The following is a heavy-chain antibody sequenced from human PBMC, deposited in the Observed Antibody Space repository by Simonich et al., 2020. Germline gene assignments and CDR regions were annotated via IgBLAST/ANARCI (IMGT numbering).Heavy chain of an antibody. CDR2: IRGSGGST. V-gene: IGHV3-23*01. D-gene: IGHD3-22*01. CDR1: GFTFSSYA. J-gene: IGHJ3*02. Sequence: GGGLVQPGGSLRLSCAASGFTFSSYAMSWVRRAPGEGLEWVSAIRGSGGSTYYADSVKGRFTISRDNSKNTLYLQMNSRRAEDTAVYYCAKDLGERITMIVVVIDAFDIWGQGTMVTVSS. CDR3: AKDLGERITMIVVVIDAFDI.